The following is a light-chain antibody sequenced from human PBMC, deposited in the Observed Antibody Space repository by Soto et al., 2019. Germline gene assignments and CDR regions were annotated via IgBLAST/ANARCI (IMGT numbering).Light chain of an antibody. CDR3: GSYTTSITVI. V-gene: IGLV2-14*03. CDR2: AVS. J-gene: IGLJ2*01. Sequence: QSALTQPASVSGSPGQSITISCTGTSSDVGDHNSVSWYQQQPGKAPKLMIYAVSNRPSGVSNRFSGSKSGNTASLTISGLQAEDEADYYCGSYTTSITVIFGGGTKVTV. CDR1: SSDVGDHNS.